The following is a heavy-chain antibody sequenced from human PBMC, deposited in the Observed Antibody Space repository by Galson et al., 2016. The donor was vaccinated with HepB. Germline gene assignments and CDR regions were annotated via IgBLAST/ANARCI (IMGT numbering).Heavy chain of an antibody. J-gene: IGHJ5*02. CDR2: INHNGGT. Sequence: ETLSLTCGVYGGSIRGSYWSWIRQPPGKGLEWIGEINHNGGTNYNPSLKSRVNISLDTSNNQFSLRLNSGSAADTAVYYCARRSGNYWGWFDPWGQGTLVTVSS. V-gene: IGHV4-34*01. CDR1: GGSIRGSY. D-gene: IGHD3-16*01. CDR3: ARRSGNYWGWFDP.